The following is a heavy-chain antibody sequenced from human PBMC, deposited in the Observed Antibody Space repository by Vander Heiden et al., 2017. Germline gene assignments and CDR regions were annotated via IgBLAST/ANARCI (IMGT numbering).Heavy chain of an antibody. D-gene: IGHD3-16*01. CDR3: GRGLVYYDSDAFDI. V-gene: IGHV1-2*02. CDR2: INPNGGGT. Sequence: QVQLVQSGAEVKKPGASVKVSCKASGYTFTDSYMHWVLQAPGKGLEWMGWINPNGGGTNYAQNFQGRVTMTRDTSISTAYMELSRLRSDDTAVYYCGRGLVYYDSDAFDIW. CDR1: GYTFTDSY. J-gene: IGHJ3*02.